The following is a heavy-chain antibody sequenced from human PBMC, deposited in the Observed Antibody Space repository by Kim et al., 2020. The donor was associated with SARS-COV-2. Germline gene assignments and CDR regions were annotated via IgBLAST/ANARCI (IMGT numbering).Heavy chain of an antibody. J-gene: IGHJ2*01. CDR1: GFTFSSYA. V-gene: IGHV3-23*01. CDR3: AKVLYVSREHPGIAAAGPYWYFDL. CDR2: ISGSGGST. Sequence: GGSLRLSCAASGFTFSSYAMSWVRQAPGKGLEWVSAISGSGGSTYYADSVKGRFTISRDNSKNTLYLQMNSLRAEDTAVYYCAKVLYVSREHPGIAAAGPYWYFDLWGRGTLVTVSS. D-gene: IGHD6-13*01.